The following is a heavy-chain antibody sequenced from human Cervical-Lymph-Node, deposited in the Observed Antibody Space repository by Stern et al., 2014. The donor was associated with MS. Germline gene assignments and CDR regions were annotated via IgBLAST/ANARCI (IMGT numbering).Heavy chain of an antibody. CDR2: IYYSGST. J-gene: IGHJ4*02. V-gene: IGHV4-39*01. CDR3: AAGIAAAGARYFDY. Sequence: QVQLQESGPGLVKPSETLSLTCTVSGGSISSSSYYWGWIRQPPGKGLEWIGSIYYSGSTYYNPSLKSRVTLSVDTSKNQFSLKLSSVTAADTAVYYCAAGIAAAGARYFDYWGQGTLVTVSS. D-gene: IGHD6-13*01. CDR1: GGSISSSSYY.